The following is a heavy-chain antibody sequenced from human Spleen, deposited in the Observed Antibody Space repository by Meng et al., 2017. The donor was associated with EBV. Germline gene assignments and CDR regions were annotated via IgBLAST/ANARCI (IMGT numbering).Heavy chain of an antibody. V-gene: IGHV3-23*04. J-gene: IGHJ4*02. CDR1: GFIFSDSY. CDR3: AKDPQQLEYFDY. D-gene: IGHD6-13*01. CDR2: ISGSGDQT. Sequence: GQWGAPGGGLVEPGGSPRLSCAASGFIFSDSYMSWLRQAPGTGLEWVSAISGSGDQTYYADSVKGRLTISRDNSQNTLYLQLSSLRVEDTAVYYCAKDPQQLEYFDYWGQGTLVTVSS.